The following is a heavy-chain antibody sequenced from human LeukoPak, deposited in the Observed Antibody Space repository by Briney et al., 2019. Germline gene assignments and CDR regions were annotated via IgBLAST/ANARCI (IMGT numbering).Heavy chain of an antibody. CDR1: GFTFDDYA. CDR3: AKDRAAAGHDAFDI. J-gene: IGHJ3*02. V-gene: IGHV3-9*01. D-gene: IGHD6-13*01. CDR2: ISWNSGSI. Sequence: GGSLRLSCAASGFTFDDYAMHWVWQAPGKGLEWVSGISWNSGSIGYADSVKGRLTISRDNAKNSLYLQMNSLRAEDTALYYCAKDRAAAGHDAFDIWGQGTMVTVSS.